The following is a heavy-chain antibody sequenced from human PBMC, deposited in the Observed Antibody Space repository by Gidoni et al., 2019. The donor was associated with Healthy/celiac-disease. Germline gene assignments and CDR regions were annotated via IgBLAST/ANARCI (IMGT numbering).Heavy chain of an antibody. V-gene: IGHV3-15*01. Sequence: EVQLVESGGGLVKPGGSLRLSCAASGFTFRNAWMSWVRQAPGKGLEGVGRMKSKTDGGTKDYAAPGKGRFTISRDDSKNTLYLQMNSLKTEDTAVYYCTARALEWLSRHILDYWGQGTLVTVSS. CDR2: MKSKTDGGTK. CDR3: TARALEWLSRHILDY. J-gene: IGHJ4*02. D-gene: IGHD3-3*01. CDR1: GFTFRNAW.